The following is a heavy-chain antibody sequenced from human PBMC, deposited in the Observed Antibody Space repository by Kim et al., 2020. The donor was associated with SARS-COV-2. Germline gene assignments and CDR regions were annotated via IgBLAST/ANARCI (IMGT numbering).Heavy chain of an antibody. Sequence: GGSLRLSCAASGFTFSSYAMSWVRQAPGKGLEWVSAISGSGGSTYYADSVKGRFTISRDNSKNTLYLQMNSLRAEDTAVYYCAPDYSDSSGYYRQTNWGQGTLVTVSS. CDR2: ISGSGGST. CDR1: GFTFSSYA. J-gene: IGHJ4*02. CDR3: APDYSDSSGYYRQTN. V-gene: IGHV3-23*01. D-gene: IGHD3-22*01.